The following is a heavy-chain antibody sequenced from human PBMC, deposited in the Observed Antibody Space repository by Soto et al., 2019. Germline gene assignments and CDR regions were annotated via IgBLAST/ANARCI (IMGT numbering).Heavy chain of an antibody. V-gene: IGHV1-18*01. D-gene: IGHD3-3*01. CDR1: GYTFTSYG. J-gene: IGHJ4*02. Sequence: ASVKVSCKASGYTFTSYGISWVRQAPGQGLEWMGWISAYNGNTNYAQKLQGRVTMTTDTSTSTAYMELSSLRSEDTAVYYCARGSACYPPFAYWAQGTLVPVSS. CDR3: ARGSACYPPFAY. CDR2: ISAYNGNT.